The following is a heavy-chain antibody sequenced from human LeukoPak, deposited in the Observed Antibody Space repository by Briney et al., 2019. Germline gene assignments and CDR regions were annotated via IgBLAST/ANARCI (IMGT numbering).Heavy chain of an antibody. CDR3: ARDQERYSSSWSRYYYYGMDV. D-gene: IGHD6-13*01. V-gene: IGHV4-59*01. CDR2: IYYSGST. CDR1: GGSISSYC. J-gene: IGHJ6*02. Sequence: SEPPPPPCSADGGSISSYCWSWTRTPPGKGLEWIGYIYYSGSTNYNSSLKSRVTISVDTSKNQFSLKLSSVTAADTAVYYCARDQERYSSSWSRYYYYGMDVWGQGTTVTVSS.